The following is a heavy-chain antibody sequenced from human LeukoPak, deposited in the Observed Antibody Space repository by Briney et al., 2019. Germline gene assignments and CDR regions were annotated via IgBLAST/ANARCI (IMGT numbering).Heavy chain of an antibody. D-gene: IGHD3-16*01. CDR1: GGSISSSSYY. CDR2: IYYSGST. V-gene: IGHV4-39*07. CDR3: AGGGTDRDY. J-gene: IGHJ4*02. Sequence: PSETLSLTCTVSGGSISSSSYYWGWIRQPPGKGLEWIGSIYYSGSTYYNPSLKSRVTISVDTSKNQFSLKLSSVTAADTAVYYCAGGGTDRDYWGQGTLVTVSS.